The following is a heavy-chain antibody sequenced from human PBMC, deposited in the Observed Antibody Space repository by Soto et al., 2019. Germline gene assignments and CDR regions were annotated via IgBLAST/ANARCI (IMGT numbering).Heavy chain of an antibody. CDR3: ARATMRVLELRSLPAYFDY. V-gene: IGHV4-61*08. Sequence: PSDPLSLTCTVSGGSISSGGYYWSWIRQHPGKGLEWIVFIYYSGSTNYSPSLKSRVTISVDTSMNQVSLKLGSVTAADTAVYYCARATMRVLELRSLPAYFDYWGQGTLVTVSS. D-gene: IGHD3-3*01. CDR2: IYYSGST. J-gene: IGHJ4*02. CDR1: GGSISSGGYY.